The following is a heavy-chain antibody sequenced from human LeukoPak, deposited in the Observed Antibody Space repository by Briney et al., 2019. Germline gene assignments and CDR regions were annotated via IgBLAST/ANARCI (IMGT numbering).Heavy chain of an antibody. CDR1: GFNFGSYD. Sequence: GGSLRLSCAASGFNFGSYDMNWVRQAPGKGLEYVSTINTDGSNTWYADSVKGRFTISRDNSKSTVFLQMNNLRHEDTATYYCAKRVTGAFDIGGKGTMVSVSS. CDR2: INTDGSNT. CDR3: AKRVTGAFDI. D-gene: IGHD1-14*01. V-gene: IGHV3-23*01. J-gene: IGHJ3*02.